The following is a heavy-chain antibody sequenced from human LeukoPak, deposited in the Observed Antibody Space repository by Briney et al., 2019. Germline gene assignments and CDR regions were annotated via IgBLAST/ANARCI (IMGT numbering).Heavy chain of an antibody. J-gene: IGHJ5*02. V-gene: IGHV3-64*04. CDR2: ISSNGGST. D-gene: IGHD2-2*01. CDR3: ARVAVPAAIVGWFDP. CDR1: GFTFSSYA. Sequence: GGSLRLSCSASGFTFSSYAMHWVRQAPGKGLEYVSAISSNGGSTYYADSVKGRFTISRDNSKNTLYLQMNSLRAEDTAVYYCARVAVPAAIVGWFDPWGQGTLVTVSS.